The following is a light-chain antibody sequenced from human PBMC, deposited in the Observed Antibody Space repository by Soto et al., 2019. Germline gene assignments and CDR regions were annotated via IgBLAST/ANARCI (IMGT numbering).Light chain of an antibody. Sequence: QSALTQPASVSGSPGQSITISCTGTSSDVGGYDYVSWFQQHPGKAPKLMIYDVSNRPSGVSNRFSGSKSGNTASLTISGLQAEDEADYYCNSYTSRNTQVFGTGTKVTVL. CDR3: NSYTSRNTQV. CDR1: SSDVGGYDY. CDR2: DVS. V-gene: IGLV2-14*01. J-gene: IGLJ1*01.